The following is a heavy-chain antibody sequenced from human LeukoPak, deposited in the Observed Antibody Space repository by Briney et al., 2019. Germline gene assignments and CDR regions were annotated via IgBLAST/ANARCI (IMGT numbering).Heavy chain of an antibody. CDR3: ARLGDLGMDV. J-gene: IGHJ6*02. Sequence: SETLSLTRRVTGDPPTSGDYFWSWVRQPPGKGLEWVGYIYHTGSSHCNPSLKNRLSLSVDTSKNQFSLNLTSVTVADTARYFCARLGDLGMDVWGRGTTVSVFS. CDR1: GDPPTSGDYF. CDR2: IYHTGSS. D-gene: IGHD3-16*01. V-gene: IGHV4-30-4*01.